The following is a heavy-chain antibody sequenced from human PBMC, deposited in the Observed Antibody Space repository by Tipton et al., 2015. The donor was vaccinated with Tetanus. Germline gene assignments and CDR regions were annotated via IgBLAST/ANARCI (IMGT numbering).Heavy chain of an antibody. CDR1: GVTFSDSA. J-gene: IGHJ4*02. Sequence: SLRLSCAASGVTFSDSAVHWVRQASGKGLEWVGYIRSRAENYATFYGASVRGRFSFSRDDSNNVAFLQMDSLQTEDTAFYFCIRLEEFNRGYWGQGTLVTVSS. CDR3: IRLEEFNRGY. CDR2: IRSRAENYAT. D-gene: IGHD3-10*01. V-gene: IGHV3-73*01.